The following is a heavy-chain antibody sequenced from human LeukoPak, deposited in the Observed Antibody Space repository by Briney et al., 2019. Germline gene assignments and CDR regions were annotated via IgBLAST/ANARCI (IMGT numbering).Heavy chain of an antibody. CDR1: GGSISSYY. D-gene: IGHD6-19*01. J-gene: IGHJ4*02. CDR2: INHSGST. V-gene: IGHV4-34*01. CDR3: ARVSIAVAGDY. Sequence: PSETLSLTCTVSGGSISSYYWSWIRQPPGKGLEWIGEINHSGSTNYNPSLKSRVTISVDTSKNQFSLKLSSVTAADTAVYYCARVSIAVAGDYWGQGTLVTVSS.